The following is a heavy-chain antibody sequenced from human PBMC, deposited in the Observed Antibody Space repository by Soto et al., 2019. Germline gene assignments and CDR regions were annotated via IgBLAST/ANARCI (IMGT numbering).Heavy chain of an antibody. CDR2: VSGRGGST. CDR1: GFTFSSYA. Sequence: GGSLRLSCAASGFTFSSYAMSWVRQAPGKGLEWVSAVSGRGGSTFYADSVKGRFTISRDNSKNTLYLQMNSLRAEDTAVFYCARDSREYNYGSRFYYGMDVWGQGTTVTVSS. V-gene: IGHV3-23*01. D-gene: IGHD5-18*01. CDR3: ARDSREYNYGSRFYYGMDV. J-gene: IGHJ6*02.